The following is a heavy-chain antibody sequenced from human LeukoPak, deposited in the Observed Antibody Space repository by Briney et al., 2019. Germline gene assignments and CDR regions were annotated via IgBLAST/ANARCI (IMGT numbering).Heavy chain of an antibody. Sequence: GGSLRLSCAASGFTFSSYNMNWVRQAPGKGLEWVSSISSSSSYIYYADSVRGRFTISRDNAKNPLYLQINSLRAEDTAVYYCARLTTVGANFDYWGQGTLVTVSS. CDR3: ARLTTVGANFDY. CDR1: GFTFSSYN. CDR2: ISSSSSYI. D-gene: IGHD4-23*01. J-gene: IGHJ4*02. V-gene: IGHV3-21*01.